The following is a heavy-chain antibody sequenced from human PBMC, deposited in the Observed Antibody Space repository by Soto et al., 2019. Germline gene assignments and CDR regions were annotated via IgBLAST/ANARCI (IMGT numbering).Heavy chain of an antibody. D-gene: IGHD5-12*01. CDR3: ATAPGVRDGYNY. J-gene: IGHJ4*02. V-gene: IGHV4-59*01. CDR1: GGSISSYY. CDR2: IYYSGST. Sequence: PSETLSLTCTVSGGSISSYYWSWIRQPPGKGLEWIGYIYYSGSTNYNPSLKSRVTISVDTSKNQFSLKLSSVTAADTAVYYCATAPGVRDGYNYWGQGTLVTVSS.